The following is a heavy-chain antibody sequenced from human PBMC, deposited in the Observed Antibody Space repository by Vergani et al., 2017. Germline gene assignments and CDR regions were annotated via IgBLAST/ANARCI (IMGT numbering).Heavy chain of an antibody. CDR3: ATADPEYCSRTSCYRSYYYYGMDV. D-gene: IGHD2-2*01. Sequence: QVQLVQSGAEVKKPGSSVKVSCKASGGTFSSYAISWVRQAPGQGLEWMGGITPFNGNTNYAQKFQDRVTITRDRSMSTAYMELSSLRSEDTAMYYCATADPEYCSRTSCYRSYYYYGMDVWGQGTTVTVSS. CDR2: ITPFNGNT. J-gene: IGHJ6*02. V-gene: IGHV1-69*05. CDR1: GGTFSSYA.